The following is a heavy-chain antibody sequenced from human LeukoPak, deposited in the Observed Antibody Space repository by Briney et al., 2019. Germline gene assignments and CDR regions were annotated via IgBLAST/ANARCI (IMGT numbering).Heavy chain of an antibody. J-gene: IGHJ5*02. CDR2: IIPILGIA. D-gene: IGHD6-13*01. V-gene: IGHV1-69*04. Sequence: GASVKVSCKASGGTFSSYAISWVRQAPGQGLEWMGRIIPILGIANYAQKFQGRVTITADKSTSTAYMELSSLRSEDTAVYYCARGDIAAACSFDPWCQGTLVTVSS. CDR1: GGTFSSYA. CDR3: ARGDIAAACSFDP.